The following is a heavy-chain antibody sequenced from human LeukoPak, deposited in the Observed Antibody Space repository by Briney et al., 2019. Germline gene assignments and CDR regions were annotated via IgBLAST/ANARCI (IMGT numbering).Heavy chain of an antibody. CDR3: ARDRPLLRGEPSFDY. J-gene: IGHJ4*02. CDR1: GGTFSSYA. V-gene: IGHV1-69*04. CDR2: IIPILGIA. D-gene: IGHD2-21*02. Sequence: GASVKVSCKASGGTFSSYAISWVRQAPGQGLEWMGRIIPILGIANYAQKFQGRVTMTRDTSISTAYMELSRLRSDDTAVYYCARDRPLLRGEPSFDYWGQGTLVTVSS.